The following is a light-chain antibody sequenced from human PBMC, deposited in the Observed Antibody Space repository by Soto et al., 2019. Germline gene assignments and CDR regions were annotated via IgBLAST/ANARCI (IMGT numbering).Light chain of an antibody. J-gene: IGKJ4*01. CDR2: VSS. CDR1: QSVSSY. CDR3: QQRSTWLT. Sequence: EIVLTQSPSTLSLSPVERATLSCRATQSVSSYVAWYQQKPGQAPRLLIDVSSNRATGVPARFSGSGSGTDFTLTISSIAPEDFAVYYCQQRSTWLTFGGGTQVDI. V-gene: IGKV3-11*01.